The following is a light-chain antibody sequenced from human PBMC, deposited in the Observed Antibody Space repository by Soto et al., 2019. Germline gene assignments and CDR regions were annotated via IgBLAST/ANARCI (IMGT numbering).Light chain of an antibody. J-gene: IGKJ1*01. Sequence: DIQMTQSPSTLSASVGDRVTITCRTSQSISNWLAWYQQKPGKAPKLLISGASSLESGVPSRFSGSGSGTDFSLTIYNLQPEDFVTYYCQQTHTFPWTFGQGTKVDVK. CDR3: QQTHTFPWT. V-gene: IGKV1-5*01. CDR2: GAS. CDR1: QSISNW.